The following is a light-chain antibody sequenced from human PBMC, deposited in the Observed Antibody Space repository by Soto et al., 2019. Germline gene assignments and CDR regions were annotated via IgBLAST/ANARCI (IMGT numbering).Light chain of an antibody. CDR2: GAS. CDR3: QHYGSSPRP. V-gene: IGKV3-20*01. Sequence: DILLTHSPGTLSLSPGERATVSCRASQSVSSSYLAWYQQKPGQAPRLLIYGASSRATGIPDRFSGSGSGTDFTLNISRLEPEDCAVYYCQHYGSSPRPFGQGTKVDIK. CDR1: QSVSSSY. J-gene: IGKJ1*01.